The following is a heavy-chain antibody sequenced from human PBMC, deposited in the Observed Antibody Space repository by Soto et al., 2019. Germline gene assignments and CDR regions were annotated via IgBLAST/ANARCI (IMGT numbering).Heavy chain of an antibody. CDR1: GGSISSGDYY. CDR3: ARSLYSSGSNASYYFDD. J-gene: IGHJ4*02. D-gene: IGHD6-19*01. Sequence: PSETLSLTCTVSGGSISSGDYYWSWIRQPPGKGLEWIGYIYYSGSTYYNPSLKSRVTISVDTSKNQFSLKLSSVTAADTAVYYCARSLYSSGSNASYYFDDWGQGTRVTVAS. CDR2: IYYSGST. V-gene: IGHV4-30-4*01.